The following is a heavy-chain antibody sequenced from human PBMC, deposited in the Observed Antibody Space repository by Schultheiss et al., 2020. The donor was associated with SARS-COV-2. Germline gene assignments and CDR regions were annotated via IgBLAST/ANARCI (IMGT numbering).Heavy chain of an antibody. CDR1: GYGFASYW. V-gene: IGHV5-51*01. CDR2: IYPGNSET. Sequence: GGSLRLSCQGSGYGFASYWIGWVRQLPGKDLEWMGIIYPGNSETRYSPSFEGQVTISADKSISTAYLQWSSLKVSDTAMYYCARHGVEAAPSNFDYWGQGTLVTVSS. CDR3: ARHGVEAAPSNFDY. J-gene: IGHJ4*02. D-gene: IGHD6-25*01.